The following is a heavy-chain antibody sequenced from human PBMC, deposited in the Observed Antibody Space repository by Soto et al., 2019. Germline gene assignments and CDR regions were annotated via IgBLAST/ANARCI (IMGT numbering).Heavy chain of an antibody. V-gene: IGHV1-69*12. J-gene: IGHJ4*02. CDR1: GGTFSSYA. CDR2: IIPIFGTA. D-gene: IGHD2-15*01. CDR3: AIESRYCSGGSCYFLPGIDY. Sequence: QVQLVQSGAEVKKPGSSVKVSCKASGGTFSSYAISWVRQAPGQGLEWMGGIIPIFGTANYAQKFQGRVTITADESTSTAYIELSSLRSDDTAVYYCAIESRYCSGGSCYFLPGIDYWGQGTLVTVSS.